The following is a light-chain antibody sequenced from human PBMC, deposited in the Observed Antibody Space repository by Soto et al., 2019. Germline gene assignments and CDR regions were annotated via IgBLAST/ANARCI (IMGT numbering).Light chain of an antibody. CDR3: QQYNNWPPWT. J-gene: IGKJ1*01. CDR2: GAT. Sequence: EIVMTQSPATLSVSPGERATLSCRASQSVDSNLAWYQQKPGQPPRILIYGATTRATGIPARFSGSGSGTEFTLTISSLQSEDSAVYYCQQYNNWPPWTFGQGTKVEIK. CDR1: QSVDSN. V-gene: IGKV3-15*01.